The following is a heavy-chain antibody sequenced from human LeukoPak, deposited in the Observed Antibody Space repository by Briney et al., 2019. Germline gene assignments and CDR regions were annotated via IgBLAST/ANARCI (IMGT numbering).Heavy chain of an antibody. CDR1: GFTFNIYT. D-gene: IGHD3-3*01. CDR3: ARDASNIDFAPYFYYMDV. J-gene: IGHJ6*03. Sequence: GGSLRLSCAASGFTFNIYTMNWVRQSPGKGLEWVSSISSSSSNLYYADSVKGRFTISRDNAKNSLYLDMNSPRAEDTAVYYCARDASNIDFAPYFYYMDVWGKGTTVTVSS. V-gene: IGHV3-21*01. CDR2: ISSSSSNL.